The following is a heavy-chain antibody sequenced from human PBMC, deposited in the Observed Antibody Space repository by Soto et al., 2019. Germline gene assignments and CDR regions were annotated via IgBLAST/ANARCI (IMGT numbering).Heavy chain of an antibody. CDR2: INHSGST. D-gene: IGHD5-18*01. V-gene: IGHV4-34*01. Sequence: LTCAVYGGSFSGYYWSWIRQPPGKGLEWIGEINHSGSTNYNPSLKSRVTISVDTSKNQFSLKLSSVTAADTAVYYCARGPVVATAMTYAGLGPDFDYWGQGTLVTVS. CDR3: ARGPVVATAMTYAGLGPDFDY. J-gene: IGHJ4*02. CDR1: GGSFSGYY.